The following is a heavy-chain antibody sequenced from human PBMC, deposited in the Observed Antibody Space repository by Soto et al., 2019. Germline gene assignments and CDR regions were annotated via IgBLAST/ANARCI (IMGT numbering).Heavy chain of an antibody. J-gene: IGHJ4*02. CDR3: ARAPETPSVLGVALPYFFDY. CDR2: IFYSGSF. V-gene: IGHV4-31*03. Sequence: QVQLQESGPGLVKPSQTLSLTCNVSGGSISSGTAYWSWIRQRPGKGLEWIGYIFYSGSFYYTPSLRGRVMILADTSKNQFTLRLSSVTAAVTAVYYCARAPETPSVLGVALPYFFDYWGQGALVTVSS. CDR1: GGSISSGTAY. D-gene: IGHD3-3*01.